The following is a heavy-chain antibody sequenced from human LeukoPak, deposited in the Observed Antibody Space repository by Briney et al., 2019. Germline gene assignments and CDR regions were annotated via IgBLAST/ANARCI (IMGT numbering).Heavy chain of an antibody. CDR1: GYTFTSYA. V-gene: IGHV1-2*02. Sequence: ASVKVSCKASGYTFTSYAMNWVRQAPGQGLEWMGYINPTSGGTNYAQEFQGRVTMTRDTSISTAYMELSRLTSDDTAVYYCARGEMITFGGVIVISTFDIWGQGTMVTVS. J-gene: IGHJ3*02. CDR3: ARGEMITFGGVIVISTFDI. D-gene: IGHD3-16*02. CDR2: INPTSGGT.